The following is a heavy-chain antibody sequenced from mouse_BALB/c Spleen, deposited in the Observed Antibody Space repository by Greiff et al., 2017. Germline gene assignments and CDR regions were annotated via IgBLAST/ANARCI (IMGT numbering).Heavy chain of an antibody. J-gene: IGHJ4*01. D-gene: IGHD3-2*01. V-gene: IGHV14-3*02. CDR1: GFNIKDTY. CDR2: IDPANGNT. Sequence: EVQLQQSGAELVKPGASVKLSCTASGFNIKDTYMHWVKQRPEQGLEWIGRIDPANGNTKYDPKFQGKATITADTSSNTAYLQLSSLTSEDTAVYYCASDSSGSYYYAMDYWGQGTSVTVSS. CDR3: ASDSSGSYYYAMDY.